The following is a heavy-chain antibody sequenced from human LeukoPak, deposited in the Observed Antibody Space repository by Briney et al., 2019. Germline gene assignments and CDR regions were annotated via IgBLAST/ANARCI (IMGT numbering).Heavy chain of an antibody. CDR1: GGSFSGYY. V-gene: IGHV4-34*01. D-gene: IGHD6-19*01. J-gene: IGHJ4*02. CDR2: INHSGST. Sequence: PSETLSLTCAVYGGSFSGYYWSWLRQPPGKGLEWIGEINHSGSTNYNPSLKSRVTISVDTSKNQFSLRLSSVTAADTAVYYCARGSPPRVTGYSSGWLDYWGQGTLLTVSS. CDR3: ARGSPPRVTGYSSGWLDY.